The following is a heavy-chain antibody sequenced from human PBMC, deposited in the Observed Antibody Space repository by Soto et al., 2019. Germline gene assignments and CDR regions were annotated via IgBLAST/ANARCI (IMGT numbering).Heavy chain of an antibody. J-gene: IGHJ5*02. V-gene: IGHV1-58*02. CDR3: AAFDPGPMGFDP. CDR2: IVVGSGNT. CDR1: GYTFINYY. D-gene: IGHD3-9*01. Sequence: GASVKVSCKASGYTFINYYMHWVRQAPGQRLEWIGKIVVGSGNTNYAQKFQERVTITRDMSTSTAYMELSSLRSEDTAFYYCAAFDPGPMGFDPWGQGTLVTVSS.